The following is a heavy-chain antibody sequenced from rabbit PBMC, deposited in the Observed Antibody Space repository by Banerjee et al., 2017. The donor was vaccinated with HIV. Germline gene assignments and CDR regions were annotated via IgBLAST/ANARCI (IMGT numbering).Heavy chain of an antibody. J-gene: IGHJ4*01. V-gene: IGHV1S45*01. CDR3: VRRDYGSSTYYDL. D-gene: IGHD8-1*01. CDR2: IYTGSSGST. CDR1: GFSFSSKYY. Sequence: QEQLKETGGGLVQPGGSLTLSCTASGFSFSSKYYMCWVRQAPGKGLEWIARIYTGSSGSTYYASWAKGRFTISKTSSTTVTLQMTSLTAADTATHFCVRRDYGSSTYYDLWGPGTLVTVS.